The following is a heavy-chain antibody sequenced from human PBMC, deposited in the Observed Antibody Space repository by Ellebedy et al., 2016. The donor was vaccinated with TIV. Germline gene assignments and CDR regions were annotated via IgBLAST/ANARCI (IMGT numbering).Heavy chain of an antibody. CDR2: TIPIFGTA. D-gene: IGHD2-21*02. V-gene: IGHV1-69*06. CDR3: ARVPPLFGDFGYYYYGMDV. Sequence: ASVKVSCKASGGTFSSYAISWVRQAPGQGLEWMGGTIPIFGTANYAQKLQGKVTITADKSTSTAYMELSSLRSEDTAVYYCARVPPLFGDFGYYYYGMDVWGQGTTVTVSS. J-gene: IGHJ6*02. CDR1: GGTFSSYA.